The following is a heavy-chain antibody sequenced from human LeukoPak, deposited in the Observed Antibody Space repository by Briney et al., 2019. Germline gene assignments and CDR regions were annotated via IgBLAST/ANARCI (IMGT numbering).Heavy chain of an antibody. Sequence: GSLRLSCTASRFMFSSFSINWVRQAPGKGLEWIGEINHSGSTNYNPSLKSRVTISVDTSKNQFSLKLSSVTAADTAVYYCARKGFFYYYFDYWGQGTLVTVSS. CDR3: ARKGFFYYYFDY. CDR1: RFMFSSFS. CDR2: INHSGST. D-gene: IGHD2/OR15-2a*01. J-gene: IGHJ4*02. V-gene: IGHV4-34*01.